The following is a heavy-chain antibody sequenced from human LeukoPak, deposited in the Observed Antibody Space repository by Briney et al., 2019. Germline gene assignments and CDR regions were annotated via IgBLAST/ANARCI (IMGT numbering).Heavy chain of an antibody. D-gene: IGHD3-22*01. J-gene: IGHJ4*02. Sequence: GESLQISCKGSGYSFTSYWIGWVRQMPGKGLEWMGIIYPGDSDTRYSPSFQGQVTISADKSISTAYLQWSSLKASDTAMYYCARHKQYYYDSSGYYPIDYWGQGTLVTVSS. CDR3: ARHKQYYYDSSGYYPIDY. V-gene: IGHV5-51*01. CDR2: IYPGDSDT. CDR1: GYSFTSYW.